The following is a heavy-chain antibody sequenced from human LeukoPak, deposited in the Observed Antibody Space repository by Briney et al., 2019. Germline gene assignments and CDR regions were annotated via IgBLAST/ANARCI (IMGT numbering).Heavy chain of an antibody. Sequence: GGSLRLSCAASGFTSSTYAMNWVRQAPGKGLEWVALISSDGSNKYYADSLKGRFTISRDNSKNTLYLQMNSLRAEDTAVYYCARDITPMGLGDSWGQGTLVTVSS. V-gene: IGHV3-30-3*01. CDR1: GFTSSTYA. CDR2: ISSDGSNK. D-gene: IGHD5-18*01. CDR3: ARDITPMGLGDS. J-gene: IGHJ4*02.